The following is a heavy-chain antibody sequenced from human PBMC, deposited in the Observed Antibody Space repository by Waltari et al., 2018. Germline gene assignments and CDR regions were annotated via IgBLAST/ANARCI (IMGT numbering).Heavy chain of an antibody. Sequence: QVQLVESGGGVVQPGRSLRLSCAASGFTFSSYGMHWVRQAPGKGLEWVAVIWYDGRNKYYADSVKGRFTISRDNSKNTLYLQMNSLRAEDTAVYYCASGIAAAGDYYYYGMDVWGQGTTVTVSS. D-gene: IGHD6-13*01. J-gene: IGHJ6*02. CDR3: ASGIAAAGDYYYYGMDV. CDR1: GFTFSSYG. CDR2: IWYDGRNK. V-gene: IGHV3-33*01.